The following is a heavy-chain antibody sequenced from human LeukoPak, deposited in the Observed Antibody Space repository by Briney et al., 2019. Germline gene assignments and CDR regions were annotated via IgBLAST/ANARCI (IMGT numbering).Heavy chain of an antibody. D-gene: IGHD4-17*01. Sequence: SETLSLTCTVSGGSISYYYWGWIRQSPGKGLEWIGYIYYSGTTNYNPSLKSRVTISVDTSKNQFSLQLRSVTAADTAVYYCAREDPQTTVPEGMDVWGQGTTVTVSS. V-gene: IGHV4-59*01. CDR1: GGSISYYY. CDR3: AREDPQTTVPEGMDV. CDR2: IYYSGTT. J-gene: IGHJ6*02.